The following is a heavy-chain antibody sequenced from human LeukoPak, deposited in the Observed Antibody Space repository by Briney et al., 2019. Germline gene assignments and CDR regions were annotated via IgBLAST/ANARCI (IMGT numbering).Heavy chain of an antibody. CDR1: GHTFTGYY. Sequence: GASVKVSCKASGHTFTGYYMRWVRQAPGQGLEWMGWINANSGDTNYAQKFQGRVTMTRDTSTSTVYMELSSLRSEDTAVYYCARDHRGSVLAAMGRSYYYYMDVWGKGTTVTISS. V-gene: IGHV1-2*02. J-gene: IGHJ6*03. CDR2: INANSGDT. D-gene: IGHD2-2*01. CDR3: ARDHRGSVLAAMGRSYYYYMDV.